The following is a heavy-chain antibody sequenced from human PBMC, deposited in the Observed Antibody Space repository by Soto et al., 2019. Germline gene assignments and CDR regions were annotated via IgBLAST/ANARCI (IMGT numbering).Heavy chain of an antibody. CDR1: GFTFSTYA. J-gene: IGHJ4*02. D-gene: IGHD2-2*01. CDR3: ARDQGRSIACQLDY. CDR2: ISYDGSNT. Sequence: GGSLRLSCAVSGFTFSTYAMHWVRQAPGKGLEWVAVISYDGSNTYYADSVKGRFTISRDNMLYLQMNSLRAEDTAVYYCARDQGRSIACQLDYWGQGTLVTVSS. V-gene: IGHV3-30-3*01.